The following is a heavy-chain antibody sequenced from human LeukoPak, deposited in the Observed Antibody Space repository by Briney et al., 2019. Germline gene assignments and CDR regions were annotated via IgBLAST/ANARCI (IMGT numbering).Heavy chain of an antibody. V-gene: IGHV3-15*01. CDR1: GFTFSNAW. CDR3: TARNFDY. CDR2: IKGKTDGGTT. J-gene: IGHJ4*02. Sequence: GGSLRLSCAASGFTFSNAWMSWVRQAPGKGLEWVGRIKGKTDGGTTDYAAPVKGRFTVSRDDSKNTLYLQMNSLKTEDTAAYYCTARNFDYWGQGTLVTVSS.